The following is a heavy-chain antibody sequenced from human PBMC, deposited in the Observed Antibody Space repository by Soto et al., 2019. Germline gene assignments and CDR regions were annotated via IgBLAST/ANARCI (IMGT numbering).Heavy chain of an antibody. V-gene: IGHV4-39*07. J-gene: IGHJ6*02. CDR1: GGSISSSSYY. CDR3: AREERIVLMVYAIDGMDV. Sequence: SETLSLTCTVSGGSISSSSYYWGWIRQPPGKGLEGIGSIYYSGSTYYNPSLKSRVPISVDTSKNQFSLKLGSVTAADTAVYYCAREERIVLMVYAIDGMDVWGQGTTVTVSS. CDR2: IYYSGST. D-gene: IGHD2-8*01.